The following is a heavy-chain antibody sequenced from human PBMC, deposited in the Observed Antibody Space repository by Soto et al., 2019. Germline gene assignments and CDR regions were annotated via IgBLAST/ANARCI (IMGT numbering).Heavy chain of an antibody. CDR3: AKAPQTYYDFWSGYSYMDV. CDR2: ISYDGSNK. Sequence: QVQLVESGGGVVQPGRSLRLSCAASGFTFSSYGMHWVRQAPGKGLEWVAVISYDGSNKYYADSVKGRFTISRDNSKNTLYLQMNSLRAEDTAVYYCAKAPQTYYDFWSGYSYMDVWGKGTTVTVSS. D-gene: IGHD3-3*01. CDR1: GFTFSSYG. V-gene: IGHV3-30*18. J-gene: IGHJ6*03.